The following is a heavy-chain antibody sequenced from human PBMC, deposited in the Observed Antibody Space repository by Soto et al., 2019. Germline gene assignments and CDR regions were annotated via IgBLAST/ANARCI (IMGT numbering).Heavy chain of an antibody. J-gene: IGHJ6*02. V-gene: IGHV1-46*01. CDR3: ARGSIVLVPAPTCMDV. CDR1: GYTFTSYY. Sequence: GASVKVSCKTSGYTFTSYYMHWVRQAPGQGLEWMGIINPSGGSTSYAQKFQGRVTMTRDTSTSTVYMEPSSLRSEDTAVYYCARGSIVLVPAPTCMDVWGQGTTVTVSS. CDR2: INPSGGST. D-gene: IGHD2-2*01.